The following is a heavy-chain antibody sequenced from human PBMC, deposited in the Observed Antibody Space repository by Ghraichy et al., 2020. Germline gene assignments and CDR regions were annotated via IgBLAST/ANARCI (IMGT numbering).Heavy chain of an antibody. CDR2: IYWDDDK. D-gene: IGHD5-12*01. V-gene: IGHV2-5*02. J-gene: IGHJ5*02. Sequence: SGPTLVKPTQTLTLTCTFSGFSLTTSEVSVGWIRQPPGKALEWLALIYWDDDKRYSPSLKSRLTITKDTSKNQVVLTMTNMDPVDTATYYCARSSVAKTWFAPWGQGTLVTVSS. CDR3: ARSSVAKTWFAP. CDR1: GFSLTTSEVS.